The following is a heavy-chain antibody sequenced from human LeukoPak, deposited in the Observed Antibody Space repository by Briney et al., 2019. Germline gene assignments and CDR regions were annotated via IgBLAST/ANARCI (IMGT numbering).Heavy chain of an antibody. CDR1: GFTFSNYA. CDR3: ALNGREVPSGAFDI. D-gene: IGHD3-16*02. Sequence: GGSLRLSCAASGFTFSNYAMSWVRQAPGKGLEWVSAISGSGGSTYYADSVKSRFTISRDNSKNTLYLQMNSLSAEDTAVYYCALNGREVPSGAFDIWGQGTMVTVSS. J-gene: IGHJ3*02. CDR2: ISGSGGST. V-gene: IGHV3-23*01.